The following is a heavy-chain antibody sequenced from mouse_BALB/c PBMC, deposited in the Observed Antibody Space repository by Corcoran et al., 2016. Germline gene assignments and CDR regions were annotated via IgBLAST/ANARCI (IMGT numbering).Heavy chain of an antibody. CDR2: ISYDGSN. V-gene: IGHV3-6*02. J-gene: IGHJ2*01. CDR3: ARDYY. Sequence: DVQLQESGPGLVKPSQSLSLTCSVTGYSITSGYYWNWIRQFPGNKLEWMGYISYDGSNNYNPSLKNRISITRDTSKNQFFLKLNSVTTEDTATYDCARDYYWGQGTTLTVSS. CDR1: GYSITSGYY.